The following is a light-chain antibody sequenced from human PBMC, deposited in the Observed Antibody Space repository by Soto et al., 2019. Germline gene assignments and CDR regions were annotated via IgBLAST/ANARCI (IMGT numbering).Light chain of an antibody. CDR1: ESISSTY. V-gene: IGKV3-15*01. CDR2: GAS. Sequence: EVVMTQSPVTLSVSPGERATLSCRASESISSTYLAWYQQRPGQAPRLLIYGASTRDTGIPVRFSGSGSGTEFTLTISGLQSEDFAVYYCQQYYKWPQTFGQGTKVELK. CDR3: QQYYKWPQT. J-gene: IGKJ1*01.